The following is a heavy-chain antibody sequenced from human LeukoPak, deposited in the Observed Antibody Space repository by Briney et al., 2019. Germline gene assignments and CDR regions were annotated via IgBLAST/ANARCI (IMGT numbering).Heavy chain of an antibody. Sequence: ASVKVSCKASGYTFTSYYMRWVRQAPGQGLEWMGIINPSGGSTSYAQKFQGRVTMTRDTSTSTVYMELSSLRSEDTAVYYCARSRVREPFDYWGQGTLVTVSS. CDR1: GYTFTSYY. D-gene: IGHD4-17*01. V-gene: IGHV1-46*01. CDR3: ARSRVREPFDY. CDR2: INPSGGST. J-gene: IGHJ4*02.